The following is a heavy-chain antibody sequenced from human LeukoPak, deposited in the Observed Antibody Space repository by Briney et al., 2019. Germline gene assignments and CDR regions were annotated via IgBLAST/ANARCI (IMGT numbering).Heavy chain of an antibody. CDR1: GYTFTDYY. Sequence: AAVKVSCKASGYTFTDYYIHLVRQVPGQGLEWMGWINPNTGDTNLAQKFQGWVTMTRDTSIGTAYLELSRLTSDDTAVYYCARDRGPQWWGSFDYWGQGTLLTVSS. D-gene: IGHD3-16*01. CDR3: ARDRGPQWWGSFDY. CDR2: INPNTGDT. V-gene: IGHV1-2*04. J-gene: IGHJ4*02.